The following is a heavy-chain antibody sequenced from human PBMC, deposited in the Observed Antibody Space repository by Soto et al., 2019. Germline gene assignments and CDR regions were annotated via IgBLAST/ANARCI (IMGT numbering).Heavy chain of an antibody. Sequence: PSETLSLTCTVSGGSISSGDYYWSWIRQPPGKGLEWIGYTYYSGSTYYNPSLKSRVTISVDTSKNQFSLKLSSVTAADTAVYYCARAQGSGFLVSWGQGTLVTVSS. D-gene: IGHD3-10*01. CDR1: GGSISSGDYY. V-gene: IGHV4-30-4*01. J-gene: IGHJ4*02. CDR3: ARAQGSGFLVS. CDR2: TYYSGST.